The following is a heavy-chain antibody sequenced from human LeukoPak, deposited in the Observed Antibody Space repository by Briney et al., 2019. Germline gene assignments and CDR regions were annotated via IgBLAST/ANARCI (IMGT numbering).Heavy chain of an antibody. Sequence: PGGSLRLSCAASGFTFSSYAMSWVRQAPGKGLEWVLAISGSGGSTYYADSVKGRFTISRDNSKNTLYLQMISLRAEDTAVYYCAKGRITMVRGVTHIDYWGQGTLVAASS. V-gene: IGHV3-23*01. D-gene: IGHD3-10*01. CDR1: GFTFSSYA. CDR2: ISGSGGST. J-gene: IGHJ4*02. CDR3: AKGRITMVRGVTHIDY.